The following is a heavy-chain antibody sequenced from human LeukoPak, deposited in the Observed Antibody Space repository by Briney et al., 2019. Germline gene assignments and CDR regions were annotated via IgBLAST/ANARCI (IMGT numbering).Heavy chain of an antibody. CDR2: IYSGGNT. Sequence: GGSLRLSCVASGFSFSYSYMSWIRQAPGKGLQWVSVIYSGGNTYYADSVKGRFTISRDISKNTLFLQMNNLRAEDTAVYFCAKGGYYSNSGRLRAPSYFFEQWGQGSLVTVSS. V-gene: IGHV3-53*01. D-gene: IGHD3-10*01. CDR3: AKGGYYSNSGRLRAPSYFFEQ. J-gene: IGHJ4*02. CDR1: GFSFSYSY.